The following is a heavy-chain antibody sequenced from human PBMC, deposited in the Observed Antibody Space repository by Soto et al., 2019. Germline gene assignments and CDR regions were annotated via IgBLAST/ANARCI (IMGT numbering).Heavy chain of an antibody. CDR3: ASPDDYGEYRAFDI. CDR1: GGTFSSYT. D-gene: IGHD4-17*01. V-gene: IGHV1-69*02. CDR2: IIPILGIA. Sequence: ASVKVSCKASGGTFSSYTISWVRQAPGQGLGWMGRIIPILGIANYAQKFQGRVTITADKSTSTAYMELSSLRSEDTAVYYCASPDDYGEYRAFDIWGQGTMVTVSS. J-gene: IGHJ3*02.